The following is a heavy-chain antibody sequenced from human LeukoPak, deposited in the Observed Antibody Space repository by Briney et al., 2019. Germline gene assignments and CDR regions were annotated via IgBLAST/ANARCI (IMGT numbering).Heavy chain of an antibody. CDR2: ISSTSTI. V-gene: IGHV3-48*02. CDR3: ASNPYSSGFDY. J-gene: IGHJ4*02. D-gene: IGHD6-19*01. Sequence: GESLKISCAASGFTFSSYSMNWVRQAPGKGLEWVSYISSTSTIYYADSVKGRFTISRDNAKNSLYLQMNSLRDEDTAVYYCASNPYSSGFDYWGQGTLVTVSS. CDR1: GFTFSSYS.